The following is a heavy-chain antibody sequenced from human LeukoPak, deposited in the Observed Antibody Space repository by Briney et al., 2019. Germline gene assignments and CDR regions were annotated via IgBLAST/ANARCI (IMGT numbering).Heavy chain of an antibody. D-gene: IGHD3-16*02. CDR2: ISAYNGNT. CDR3: ARGIYDYVWGSYRPDCY. Sequence: ASVKVSCKASGYTFTIYGISWVRQAPGQGLEWMGWISAYNGNTNYAQKLQGRVTMTTDTSTSTAYMGLRSLRSDDTAVYYCARGIYDYVWGSYRPDCYWGQGTLVTVSS. J-gene: IGHJ4*02. CDR1: GYTFTIYG. V-gene: IGHV1-18*01.